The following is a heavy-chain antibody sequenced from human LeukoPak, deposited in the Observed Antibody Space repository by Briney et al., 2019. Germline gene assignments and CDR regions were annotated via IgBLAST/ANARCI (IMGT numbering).Heavy chain of an antibody. V-gene: IGHV3-30*03. CDR1: GFTFSSYG. Sequence: GGSLRLSCAASGFTFSSYGMHWVRQAPGKGLEWVAVISYDGSNKYYADSVKGRFTISRDNSKNTLYLQMNSLRAEDTAVYYCARRAGAYTHPYDYWGQGTLVTVSS. J-gene: IGHJ4*02. D-gene: IGHD3-16*01. CDR2: ISYDGSNK. CDR3: ARRAGAYTHPYDY.